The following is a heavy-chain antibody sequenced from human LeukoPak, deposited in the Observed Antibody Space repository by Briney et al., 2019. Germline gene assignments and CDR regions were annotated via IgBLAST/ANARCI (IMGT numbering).Heavy chain of an antibody. CDR2: IIPIFGTA. Sequence: SVKVSCKASGGTFSSYAISWVRQAPGQGLEWMGGIIPIFGTANYAQKFQGRVTITTDESTSTAYMELSSLRSEDTAVYYCARDWHELKRPAAISWFDPWGQGTLVTVSS. CDR3: ARDWHELKRPAAISWFDP. V-gene: IGHV1-69*05. CDR1: GGTFSSYA. J-gene: IGHJ5*02. D-gene: IGHD2-2*01.